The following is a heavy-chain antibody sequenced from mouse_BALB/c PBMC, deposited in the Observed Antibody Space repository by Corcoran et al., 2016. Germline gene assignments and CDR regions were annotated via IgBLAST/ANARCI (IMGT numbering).Heavy chain of an antibody. D-gene: IGHD2-3*01. J-gene: IGHJ2*01. CDR2: ISYDGSN. Sequence: DVQLQESGPGLVKPSQSLSLPCSVPGYSITSGYYWNWIRQFPGNKLEWMGYISYDGSNNYNPSLKNRISITRDTSKNQFFLKLNSVTTEDTATYYCAREGGYYFFDYWGQGTTLTVSS. CDR3: AREGGYYFFDY. CDR1: GYSITSGYY. V-gene: IGHV3-6*02.